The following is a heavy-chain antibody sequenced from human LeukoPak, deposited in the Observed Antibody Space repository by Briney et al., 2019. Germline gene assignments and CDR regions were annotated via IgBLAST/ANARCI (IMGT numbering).Heavy chain of an antibody. CDR3: VRSPSSGTYYNRPYYFDY. D-gene: IGHD3-10*01. V-gene: IGHV1-2*02. J-gene: IGHJ4*02. CDR2: INPNRGET. Sequence: ASVKVSCEASGYTFTAYLLHWVRQAPGQGLEWMGWINPNRGETDYAQNFQGRVTMTRDTSINTAYMDLNRLRPDDTAVYYCVRSPSSGTYYNRPYYFDYWGQGTLVTVSS. CDR1: GYTFTAYL.